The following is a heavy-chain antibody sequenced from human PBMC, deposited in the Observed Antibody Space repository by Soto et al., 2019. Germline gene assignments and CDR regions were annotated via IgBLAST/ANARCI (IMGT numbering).Heavy chain of an antibody. J-gene: IGHJ4*02. CDR3: ARVGLGELSSINLDFDY. D-gene: IGHD3-16*02. CDR2: IIPIFGTA. CDR1: GGTFSSYA. Sequence: QVQLVQSGAEVKKPGSSVKVSCKASGGTFSSYAISWVRQAPGQGLEWMGGIIPIFGTANYAQKFQGRVTITADESTSPAYMELSSLRSEDTAVYYCARVGLGELSSINLDFDYWGQGTLVTVSS. V-gene: IGHV1-69*12.